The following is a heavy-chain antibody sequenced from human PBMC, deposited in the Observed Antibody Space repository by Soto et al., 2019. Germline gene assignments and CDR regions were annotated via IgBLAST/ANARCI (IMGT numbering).Heavy chain of an antibody. V-gene: IGHV4-34*01. CDR1: GGSFSGYY. J-gene: IGHJ4*02. CDR2: INHSGST. D-gene: IGHD1-26*01. CDR3: ARGYFGRYFDY. Sequence: SETLTLTCAVYGGSFSGYYWSWIRQPPGEGLEWIGEINHSGSTNYNPSLKSRVTISVDTSKNQFSLKLSSVTAADTAVYYCARGYFGRYFDYWGQGTLVTVSS.